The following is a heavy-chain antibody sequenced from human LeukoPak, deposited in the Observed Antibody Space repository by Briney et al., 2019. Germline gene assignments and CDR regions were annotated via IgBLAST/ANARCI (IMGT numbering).Heavy chain of an antibody. CDR2: VYSSGVG. Sequence: SETLSLTCTVSGGSITGYYWNWIRQPAGQGLEWLGRVYSSGVGNYNPSLASRVTMSVDTSKNQFSLKLTSLTAADTAVYYCAREEFLHEIDSSGYFVYWGQGTLVTVSS. D-gene: IGHD3-22*01. V-gene: IGHV4-4*07. CDR1: GGSITGYY. J-gene: IGHJ4*02. CDR3: AREEFLHEIDSSGYFVY.